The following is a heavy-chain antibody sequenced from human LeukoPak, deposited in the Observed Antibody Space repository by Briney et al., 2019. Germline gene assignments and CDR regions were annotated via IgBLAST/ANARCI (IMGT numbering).Heavy chain of an antibody. CDR1: GGSFSGYY. Sequence: SETLSLTCAVYGGSFSGYYWSWIRQPPGKGLEWIGEINHSGSTSCNPSLKTRVTISVDTSKNQFSLKLSSVTAADTAVYYCAGGEYSYGLIDYWGQGTLVTVSS. CDR3: AGGEYSYGLIDY. CDR2: INHSGST. J-gene: IGHJ4*02. D-gene: IGHD5-18*01. V-gene: IGHV4-34*01.